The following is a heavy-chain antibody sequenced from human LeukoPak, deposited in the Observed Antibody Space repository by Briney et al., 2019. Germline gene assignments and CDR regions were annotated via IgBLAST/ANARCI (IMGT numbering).Heavy chain of an antibody. CDR1: GFTFSSYW. D-gene: IGHD3-9*01. CDR3: AREVQLRYSYYGMDV. CDR2: INSDGSST. J-gene: IGHJ6*02. V-gene: IGHV3-74*01. Sequence: GGSLRLSCAASGFTFSSYWMHWVRQAPGKGLVWVSRINSDGSSTSHADSVKGRFTISRDNAKNTLYLQMNSLRAEDTAVYYRAREVQLRYSYYGMDVWGQGTTVTVSS.